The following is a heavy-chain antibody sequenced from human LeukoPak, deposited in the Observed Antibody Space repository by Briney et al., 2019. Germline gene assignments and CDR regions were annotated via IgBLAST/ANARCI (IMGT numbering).Heavy chain of an antibody. CDR3: AKDGTVAGNFDY. Sequence: PGGSLRLSCAASGFTFSSYSMNWVRQAPGKGLEWVSSISSSSSYIYYADSVKGRFTISRDNSKNTLYLQMNSLRAEDTAVYYCAKDGTVAGNFDYWGQGTLVTASS. J-gene: IGHJ4*02. D-gene: IGHD6-19*01. V-gene: IGHV3-21*01. CDR1: GFTFSSYS. CDR2: ISSSSSYI.